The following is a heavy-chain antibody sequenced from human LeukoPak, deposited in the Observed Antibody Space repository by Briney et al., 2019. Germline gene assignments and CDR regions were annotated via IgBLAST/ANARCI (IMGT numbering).Heavy chain of an antibody. CDR1: GSSFISYW. Sequence: LGESLQISCKGSGSSFISYWIGWARQMPGKGLEWTGIIYPGDSDTRYSPSFQGQVTISADKSISTAYLQWSSLKASDTAMYYCARHPTYYDLDGWFDPWGQGTLVTVSS. CDR3: ARHPTYYDLDGWFDP. CDR2: IYPGDSDT. V-gene: IGHV5-51*01. D-gene: IGHD3-3*01. J-gene: IGHJ5*02.